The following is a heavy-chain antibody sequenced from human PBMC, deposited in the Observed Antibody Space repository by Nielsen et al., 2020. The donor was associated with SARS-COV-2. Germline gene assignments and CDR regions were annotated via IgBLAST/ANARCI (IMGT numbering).Heavy chain of an antibody. D-gene: IGHD6-13*01. CDR2: IYYSGST. J-gene: IGHJ4*02. CDR1: GGSISSSSYY. CDR3: ARLAQQLVIPYFDY. Sequence: GSLRLSCTVSGGSISSSSYYWGWIRQPPGKGLEWIGSIYYSGSTYYNPSLKSRVTISVDTSKNQFSLKLSSVTAADTAVYYCARLAQQLVIPYFDYWGQGTLVTVSS. V-gene: IGHV4-39*01.